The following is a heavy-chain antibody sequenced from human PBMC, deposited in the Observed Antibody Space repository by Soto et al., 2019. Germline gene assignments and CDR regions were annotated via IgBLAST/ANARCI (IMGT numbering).Heavy chain of an antibody. J-gene: IGHJ6*02. Sequence: GGSLRLSCAASGFTFSSYAMSWVRQAPGKGLEWVSALSGSGGSTYYADSVKGRFTISRDNSKNTLYLQMNSLRAEDTAVYYCATAAYNWNDYYYYGMDVWGQGTTVTVSS. CDR1: GFTFSSYA. CDR3: ATAAYNWNDYYYYGMDV. CDR2: LSGSGGST. V-gene: IGHV3-23*01. D-gene: IGHD1-1*01.